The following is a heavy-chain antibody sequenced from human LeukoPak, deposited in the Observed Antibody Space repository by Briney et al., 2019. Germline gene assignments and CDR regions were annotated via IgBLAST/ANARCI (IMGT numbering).Heavy chain of an antibody. CDR1: GGSISRSSYY. J-gene: IGHJ6*03. CDR2: INHSGST. V-gene: IGHV4-39*07. CDR3: VSVHYYYYMDV. Sequence: SETLSLTCTVSGGSISRSSYYWGGIRQPPGKGLEWIGEINHSGSTNCNPSLKSRVTISVDTSKNQFSLKLSSVTAADTAVYYCVSVHYYYYMDVWGKGTTVTISS.